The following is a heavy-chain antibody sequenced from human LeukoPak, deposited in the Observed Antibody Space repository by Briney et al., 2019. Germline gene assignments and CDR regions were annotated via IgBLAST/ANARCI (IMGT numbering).Heavy chain of an antibody. CDR2: IYWDDDK. J-gene: IGHJ3*02. CDR3: AHRRHYYDSSGYDIYDAFDI. V-gene: IGHV2-5*02. D-gene: IGHD3-22*01. CDR1: GFSLSTSGVG. Sequence: GPTLVNPTQTLTLTCTFSGFSLSTSGVGVGWIRQPPGKALEWLALIYWDDDKRYSPSLKSRLTITKDTSKNQGVLTMTNMDPVDTATYYCAHRRHYYDSSGYDIYDAFDIWGQGTMVTVSS.